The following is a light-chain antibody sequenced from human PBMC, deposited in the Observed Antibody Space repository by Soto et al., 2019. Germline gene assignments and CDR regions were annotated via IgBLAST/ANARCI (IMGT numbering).Light chain of an antibody. CDR2: DAS. V-gene: IGKV1-5*01. Sequence: DIQITQSPSTLSASVGDRVTITCRASQIISNWLAWFQQKPGKAPKLLIYDASFLESGVPSRFSGSGSGTEFTLTISNLQPDDFATYYCQQYNSYSYTFGQGTKVDIK. J-gene: IGKJ2*01. CDR3: QQYNSYSYT. CDR1: QIISNW.